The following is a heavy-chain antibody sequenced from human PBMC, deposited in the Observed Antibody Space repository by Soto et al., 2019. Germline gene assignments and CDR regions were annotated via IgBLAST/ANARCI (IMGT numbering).Heavy chain of an antibody. D-gene: IGHD3-9*01. Sequence: ASVKVSCKASGGTFSSYAISWVRQAPGQGLEWMGGIIPIFGTANYAQKFQGRVTITADESTSTAYMELRSLRSEDTAVYYCARDRNYDILTGYYYGMDVWGQGTTVTVSS. CDR1: GGTFSSYA. J-gene: IGHJ6*02. CDR2: IIPIFGTA. V-gene: IGHV1-69*13. CDR3: ARDRNYDILTGYYYGMDV.